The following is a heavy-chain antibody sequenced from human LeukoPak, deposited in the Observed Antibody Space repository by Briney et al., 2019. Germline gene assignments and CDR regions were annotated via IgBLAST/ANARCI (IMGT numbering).Heavy chain of an antibody. J-gene: IGHJ3*02. Sequence: SETLSLTCTVSGGSISSGSYYWSWIRQPAGKGLEWIGRIYTSGSTNYNPSLKSRVTISVDTSKNQFSLKLSSVTAADTAVYYCARVEGVGVAFDIWGQGTMVTVSS. D-gene: IGHD3-16*01. CDR3: ARVEGVGVAFDI. V-gene: IGHV4-61*02. CDR1: GGSISSGSYY. CDR2: IYTSGST.